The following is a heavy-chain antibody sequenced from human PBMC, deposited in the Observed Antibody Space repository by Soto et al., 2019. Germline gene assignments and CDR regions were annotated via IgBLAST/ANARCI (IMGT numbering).Heavy chain of an antibody. CDR3: ASLSVAVGFYGFGI. CDR2: ISSRSSYI. CDR1: RFTFISYS. V-gene: IGHV3-21*01. J-gene: IGHJ3*02. Sequence: PWGSLRLSCSPSRFTFISYSMNRVRQAPGKGPEWVSSISSRSSYIYYAASVKGRFTISRDNAKNLLYLQMSSLRAEDTAVYFGASLSVAVGFYGFGIWGPGRMV. D-gene: IGHD2-2*01.